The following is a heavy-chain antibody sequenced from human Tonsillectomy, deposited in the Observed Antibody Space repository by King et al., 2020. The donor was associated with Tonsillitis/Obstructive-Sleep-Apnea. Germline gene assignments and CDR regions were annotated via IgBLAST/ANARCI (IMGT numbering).Heavy chain of an antibody. CDR3: ARPRRDY. J-gene: IGHJ4*02. CDR2: INHSGST. CDR1: GGSFSGYY. Sequence: VQLQQWGAGLLKPSETLSLPCAVYGGSFSGYYWSWIRQPPGKGLEWIGEINHSGSTNYNPSLKSRVTISVDTSKNQFSLKLSSVTAADTAVYYCARPRRDYWGQGTLVTVSS. V-gene: IGHV4-34*01.